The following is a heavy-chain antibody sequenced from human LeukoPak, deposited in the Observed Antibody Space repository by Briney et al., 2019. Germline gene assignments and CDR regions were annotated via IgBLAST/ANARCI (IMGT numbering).Heavy chain of an antibody. Sequence: GGSLRLSCEASGFTFSSYWMSWVRQAPGKGLEWVANIKTDGSEKYYVDSVKGRFTISRDNAKNSLYLQMNSLRAEDTAVYYCARDYYGSGSYYLYQYYYGMDVWGQGTTVTVSS. V-gene: IGHV3-7*03. CDR2: IKTDGSEK. CDR1: GFTFSSYW. CDR3: ARDYYGSGSYYLYQYYYGMDV. D-gene: IGHD3-10*01. J-gene: IGHJ6*02.